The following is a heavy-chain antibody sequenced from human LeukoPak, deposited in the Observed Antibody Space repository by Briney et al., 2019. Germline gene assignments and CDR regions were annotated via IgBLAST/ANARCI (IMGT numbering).Heavy chain of an antibody. CDR1: GFTFSSYA. V-gene: IGHV3-23*01. D-gene: IGHD3-22*01. Sequence: PGGSLRLSCAASGFTFSSYAMSWVRQAPGKGLEWVSAISGSGGSTYYADSVKGRFAISRDNSKNTLYLQMNSLRAEDTAVYYCAKDQYDSSIFDYWGQGTLVTVSS. J-gene: IGHJ4*02. CDR2: ISGSGGST. CDR3: AKDQYDSSIFDY.